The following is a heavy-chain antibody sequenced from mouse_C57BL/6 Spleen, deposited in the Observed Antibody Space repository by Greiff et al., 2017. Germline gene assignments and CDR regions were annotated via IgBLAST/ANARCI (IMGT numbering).Heavy chain of an antibody. D-gene: IGHD1-1*01. V-gene: IGHV5-16*01. Sequence: EVKLVESEGGLVQPGSSMKLSCTASGFTFSDYYMAWVRQVPEKGLEWVANINYDGSSTYYLASLKSRFIISRDNAKNILYLQMSSLKSEDTATYYCARVRYPYFDYWGQGTTLTVSS. J-gene: IGHJ2*01. CDR1: GFTFSDYY. CDR2: INYDGSST. CDR3: ARVRYPYFDY.